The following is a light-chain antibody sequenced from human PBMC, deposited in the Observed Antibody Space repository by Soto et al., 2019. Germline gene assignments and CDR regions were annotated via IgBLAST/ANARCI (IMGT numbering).Light chain of an antibody. Sequence: QPVLTQSPSASASLGASVKLTCTLSSGHSSYAIAWHQQQPEKGPRYLMKLNSDGSHSKGDGIPDRFSGSSSGAERDLTISSLQSEDEADYYCQTWGTGIHVVFGGGTKLTVL. CDR1: SGHSSYA. V-gene: IGLV4-69*01. J-gene: IGLJ2*01. CDR2: LNSDGSH. CDR3: QTWGTGIHVV.